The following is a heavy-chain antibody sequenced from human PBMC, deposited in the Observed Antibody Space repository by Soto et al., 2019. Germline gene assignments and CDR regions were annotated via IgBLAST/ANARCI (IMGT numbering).Heavy chain of an antibody. J-gene: IGHJ4*02. D-gene: IGHD3-3*01. CDR2: ISWNSGSI. Sequence: EVQLVESGGGLVQPGRSLRLSCAASGFTFDDYAMHWVRQATGKGLEWVSGISWNSGSIGYADSVKGRFTISRDNANNYLYLQMNSLRAEDTALYYCAKGTSLGLDWPVDYWGQGTLVTVSS. V-gene: IGHV3-9*01. CDR1: GFTFDDYA. CDR3: AKGTSLGLDWPVDY.